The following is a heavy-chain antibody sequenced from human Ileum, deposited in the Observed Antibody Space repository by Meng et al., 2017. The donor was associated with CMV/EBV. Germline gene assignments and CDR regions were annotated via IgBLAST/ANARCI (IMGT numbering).Heavy chain of an antibody. D-gene: IGHD1-26*01. J-gene: IGHJ4*02. CDR3: ARDLTNKWFYY. CDR1: GDPISSGSPS. Sequence: HLQESGPGLGKPAGTLSLTCTASGDPISSGSPSWAWFRQPPGKRLELIGSMYFSGIADYNPSLKSRVTISLHATQKQFSLRLTSVTAADSAVYFCARDLTNKWFYYWGQGTLVTASS. CDR2: MYFSGIA. V-gene: IGHV4-39*07.